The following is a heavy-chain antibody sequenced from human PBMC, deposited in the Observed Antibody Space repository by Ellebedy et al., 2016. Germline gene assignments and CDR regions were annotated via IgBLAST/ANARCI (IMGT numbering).Heavy chain of an antibody. V-gene: IGHV3-7*01. CDR1: GFTFSNYW. D-gene: IGHD3-10*01. CDR2: INQDGSQK. Sequence: GGSLRLSCAASGFTFSNYWMTWVRQVPGKGLEWVANINQDGSQKYYADSVKGRFTISRDNSKNTLYLQMNSLRAEDTAVYYCARVGSLLWFGELLGEYGMDVWGQGTTVTVSS. CDR3: ARVGSLLWFGELLGEYGMDV. J-gene: IGHJ6*02.